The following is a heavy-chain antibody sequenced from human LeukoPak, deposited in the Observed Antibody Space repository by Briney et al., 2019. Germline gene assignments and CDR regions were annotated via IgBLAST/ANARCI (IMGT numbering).Heavy chain of an antibody. CDR1: GGSISSGDYY. CDR3: ARGLGYCSSTSCYFYWFDP. Sequence: PSETLSLTCTVSGGSISSGDYYWSWIRQPPGKGLEWIGYIYYSGSTYYNPSLKSRVTISVDTYKNQFSLKLSSVTAADTAVYYCARGLGYCSSTSCYFYWFDPWGQGTLVTVSS. J-gene: IGHJ5*02. V-gene: IGHV4-30-4*08. CDR2: IYYSGST. D-gene: IGHD2-2*03.